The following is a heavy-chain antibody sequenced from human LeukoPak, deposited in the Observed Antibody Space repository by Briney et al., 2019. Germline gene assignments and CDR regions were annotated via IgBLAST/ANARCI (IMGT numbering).Heavy chain of an antibody. Sequence: GGSLRLSCAASGFTFSSYAMSWVRQAPGKGLEWVSAISGSGGSTYYADSVKGRFTISRDNSKNTLYLQMNSLRAEDTAVYYCARDSNYDFWSGYYHGYWGQGTLVTVSS. J-gene: IGHJ4*02. CDR2: ISGSGGST. D-gene: IGHD3-3*01. V-gene: IGHV3-23*01. CDR1: GFTFSSYA. CDR3: ARDSNYDFWSGYYHGY.